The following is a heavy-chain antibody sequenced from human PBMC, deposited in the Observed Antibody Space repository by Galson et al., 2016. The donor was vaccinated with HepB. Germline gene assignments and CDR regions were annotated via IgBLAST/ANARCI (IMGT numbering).Heavy chain of an antibody. CDR1: GFSLSNYG. CDR2: LSGSGGTS. V-gene: IGHV3-23*01. D-gene: IGHD6-19*01. J-gene: IGHJ4*02. Sequence: SLRLSCAASGFSLSNYGMHWVRQAPGKGLEWVSALSGSGGTSSYADSVKGRFTISRDNSKNTLYLQMNSLRAEDTAVYYCFIISVAGTLHYWGQGTLVTVSS. CDR3: FIISVAGTLHY.